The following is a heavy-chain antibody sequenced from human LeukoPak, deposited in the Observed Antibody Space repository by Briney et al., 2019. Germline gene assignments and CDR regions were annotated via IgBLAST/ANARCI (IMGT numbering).Heavy chain of an antibody. CDR1: GYSISSGYY. J-gene: IGHJ6*03. CDR2: IYHSGST. V-gene: IGHV4-38-2*02. CDR3: ARGHNSSSSGFYYYYMDV. D-gene: IGHD6-6*01. Sequence: SETLSLTCTVSGYSISSGYYWGWIRQPPGKGLEWIGSIYHSGSTYYNPSLKSRVTISVDTSKNQFSLKLSSVTAADTAVYYCARGHNSSSSGFYYYYMDVWGRGTTVTVSS.